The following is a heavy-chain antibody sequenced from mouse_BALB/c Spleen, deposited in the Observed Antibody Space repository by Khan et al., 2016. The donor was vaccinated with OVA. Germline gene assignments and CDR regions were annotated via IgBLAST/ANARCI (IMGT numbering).Heavy chain of an antibody. V-gene: IGHV2-3*01. CDR2: IWGDGSI. J-gene: IGHJ4*01. D-gene: IGHD1-1*01. CDR3: AKFTPDFYSMDY. CDR1: GFSLISYG. Sequence: QVQLKESGPGLVAPSQSLSITCTVSGFSLISYGVNWVRQPPGKGLEWLGVIWGDGSINYHSTLKSKLIISKDNSKRQVFLTLNNLQTYDTATYSGAKFTPDFYSMDYWGQGTSVTVSS.